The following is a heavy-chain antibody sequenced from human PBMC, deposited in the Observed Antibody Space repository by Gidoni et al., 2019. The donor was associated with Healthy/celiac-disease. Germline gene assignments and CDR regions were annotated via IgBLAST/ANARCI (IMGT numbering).Heavy chain of an antibody. Sequence: EVQLLESGGGLVQPGGSLRLSCAAPGFTFSSLAMSWVRQAQGKGLEWVSAISGSGGSTYYADSVKGRFTISRDNSKNTLYLQMNSLRAEDTAVYYCAKDRRITIFGVVSPDDYWGQGTLVTVSS. CDR2: ISGSGGST. J-gene: IGHJ4*02. D-gene: IGHD3-3*01. CDR1: GFTFSSLA. CDR3: AKDRRITIFGVVSPDDY. V-gene: IGHV3-23*01.